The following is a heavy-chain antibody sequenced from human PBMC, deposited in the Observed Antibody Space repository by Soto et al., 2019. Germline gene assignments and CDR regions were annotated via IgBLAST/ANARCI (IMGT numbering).Heavy chain of an antibody. Sequence: GESLKISCKGSGYNFHTYWIAWVRQMPGKGLESMGFIYPHDSDTRYSPSFRGQVTISADKSINTAYLQWTSLKASDTAIYFCARPTDYHYGMQVWGQGTTVTVSS. J-gene: IGHJ6*02. CDR3: ARPTDYHYGMQV. CDR1: GYNFHTYW. V-gene: IGHV5-51*01. D-gene: IGHD4-17*01. CDR2: IYPHDSDT.